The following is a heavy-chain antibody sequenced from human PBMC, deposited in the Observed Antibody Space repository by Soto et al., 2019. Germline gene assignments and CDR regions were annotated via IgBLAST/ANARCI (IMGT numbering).Heavy chain of an antibody. CDR3: ARGDSTDCSNGVCSFFYNHDMDV. J-gene: IGHJ6*02. V-gene: IGHV1-2*04. Sequence: ASVKVSCKASGYSFTDYHIHWVRQAPGQGLEWLGRINPKSGGTSTAQKFQGWVTMATDTSISTASMGLTRLTSDDTAIYYCARGDSTDCSNGVCSFFYNHDMDVWGQGTTVTVSS. D-gene: IGHD2-8*01. CDR2: INPKSGGT. CDR1: GYSFTDYH.